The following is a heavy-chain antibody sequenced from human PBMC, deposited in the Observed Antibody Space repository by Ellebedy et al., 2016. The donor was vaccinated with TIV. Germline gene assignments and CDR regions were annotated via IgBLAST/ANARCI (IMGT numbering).Heavy chain of an antibody. CDR1: GFAFSTYS. Sequence: PGGSLRLSCAASGFAFSTYSMNWVRQAPGKGLVWVPRINSDGSDTAYADSVRGRFTISRDNAKNTLYLQMNSLRAEDTAVYYCAAVQYWEAVFDMWGQGTMVTVSS. D-gene: IGHD2-8*02. CDR3: AAVQYWEAVFDM. CDR2: INSDGSDT. J-gene: IGHJ3*02. V-gene: IGHV3-74*01.